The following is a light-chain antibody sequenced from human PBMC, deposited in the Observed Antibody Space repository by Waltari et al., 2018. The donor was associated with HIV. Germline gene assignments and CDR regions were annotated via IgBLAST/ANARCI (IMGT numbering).Light chain of an antibody. CDR3: QQYYSTPGFT. J-gene: IGKJ3*01. V-gene: IGKV4-1*01. CDR1: QSVLYSSNNKNF. CDR2: WAS. Sequence: DIVMTQSPDSLGVSLGERATINCKSSQSVLYSSNNKNFLAWYQQKPGQPPKLLIYWASTRESGVPDRFSGSGSGTDFTLTISSLQADDVAVYYCQQYYSTPGFTFGPGTKVDIK.